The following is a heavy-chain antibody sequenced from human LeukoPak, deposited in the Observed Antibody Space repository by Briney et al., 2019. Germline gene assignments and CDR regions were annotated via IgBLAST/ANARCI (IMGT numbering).Heavy chain of an antibody. CDR3: AKTDWQLIDAFDI. J-gene: IGHJ3*02. V-gene: IGHV3-23*01. D-gene: IGHD2-21*01. CDR2: ISGSGGST. Sequence: ESGGSLRLSCAASGFTVSNKYMTWVRQAPGKGLEWVSAISGSGGSTYYADSVKGRFTISRDNSKNTLYLQMNSLRAEDTAVYYCAKTDWQLIDAFDIWGQGTMVTVSS. CDR1: GFTVSNKY.